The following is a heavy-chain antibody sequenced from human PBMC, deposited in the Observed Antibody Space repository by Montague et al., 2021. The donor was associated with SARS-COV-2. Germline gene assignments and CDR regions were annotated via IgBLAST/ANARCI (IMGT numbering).Heavy chain of an antibody. CDR3: ARQKMGSVTIFGVVMHDRWCDP. J-gene: IGHJ5*02. V-gene: IGHV4-39*01. CDR2: IYYSGST. D-gene: IGHD3-3*01. CDR1: GGSISSSSYY. Sequence: SETLSLTCTVSGGSISSSSYYWGWIRQPPGKGLEWIGNIYYSGSTXYNPSLKSRVTISVDTSKNQFSLKLSSVTAADTAVYYYARQKMGSVTIFGVVMHDRWCDPWVQGTLVTVSS.